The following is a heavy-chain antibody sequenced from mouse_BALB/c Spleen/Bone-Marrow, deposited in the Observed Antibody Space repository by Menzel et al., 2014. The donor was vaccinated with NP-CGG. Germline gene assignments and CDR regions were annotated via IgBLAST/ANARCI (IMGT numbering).Heavy chain of an antibody. V-gene: IGHV1-9*01. CDR3: TRQGFAC. CDR1: GYTFSSYW. Sequence: QVQLKQSGPELMKPGASVKISRKATGYTFSSYWIEWVKQRPGHGLEWIGEILPGSGNTHYNEKFKGKATFTADTSSNTAYMQLSSLTSEDSAVYYCTRQGFACWGQGTLVTVSA. CDR2: ILPGSGNT. J-gene: IGHJ3*01.